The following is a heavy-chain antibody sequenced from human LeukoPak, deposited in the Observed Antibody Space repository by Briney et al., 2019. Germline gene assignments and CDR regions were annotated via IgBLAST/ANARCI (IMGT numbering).Heavy chain of an antibody. V-gene: IGHV1-69*13. CDR1: RDTLSSYA. CDR2: IIPIFGTA. CDR3: ARENYDSSGLRGWFDP. J-gene: IGHJ5*02. Sequence: SVKVSCEASRDTLSSYATSWVRHAPAQGLEWMGGIIPIFGTANYAQKFQGRVTITADESTSTAYMELSSLRSEDTAVYYCARENYDSSGLRGWFDPWGQGTLVTVSS. D-gene: IGHD3-22*01.